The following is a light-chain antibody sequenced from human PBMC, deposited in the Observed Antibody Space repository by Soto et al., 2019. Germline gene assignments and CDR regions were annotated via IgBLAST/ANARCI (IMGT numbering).Light chain of an antibody. CDR2: GAS. Sequence: DIQMTQSPSSLSASVGDSVTITCRASQGINSYLAWYQQKPGKVPQLLIYGASTLESGVPTRFSGSGSGTDFTLTISSLQPEDVATYYCQKYNSAQYTFGQGTKLEIK. V-gene: IGKV1-27*01. J-gene: IGKJ2*01. CDR3: QKYNSAQYT. CDR1: QGINSY.